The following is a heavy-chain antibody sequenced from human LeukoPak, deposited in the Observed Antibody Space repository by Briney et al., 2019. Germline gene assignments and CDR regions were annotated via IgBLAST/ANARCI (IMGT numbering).Heavy chain of an antibody. V-gene: IGHV3-48*03. Sequence: GGSLRLSCAASGFTFSSYEMNWVRQAPGKGLEWVSYISSSGSTIYYADSVKGRFTISRDNAKNSLYLQMNSLRAEDTAVYYCARDNYGDFFDYWGQGTPVTVSS. D-gene: IGHD4-17*01. CDR1: GFTFSSYE. J-gene: IGHJ4*02. CDR3: ARDNYGDFFDY. CDR2: ISSSGSTI.